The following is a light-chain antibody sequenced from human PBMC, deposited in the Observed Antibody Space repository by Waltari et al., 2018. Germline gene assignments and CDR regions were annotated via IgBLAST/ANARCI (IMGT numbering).Light chain of an antibody. CDR2: HVS. CDR1: SSDIGFYTF. J-gene: IGLJ1*01. Sequence: HSALTQPASVSGSPGQSITIPCTGTSSDIGFYTFVSWYQQHPGKAPKVMIYHVSNRPSGVSNRVSGSKSCNTASLTISGLQPEDEADYYCASETSTTTLYVFGSGTKVTVL. V-gene: IGLV2-14*03. CDR3: ASETSTTTLYV.